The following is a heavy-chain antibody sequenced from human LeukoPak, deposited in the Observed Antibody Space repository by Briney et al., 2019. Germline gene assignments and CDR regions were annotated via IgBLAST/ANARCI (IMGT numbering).Heavy chain of an antibody. J-gene: IGHJ4*02. D-gene: IGHD6-19*01. Sequence: GRSLRLSCAASGFTFSSYGMHWVRQAPYKGLEWVAVISYDGSNKYYADFVMGRFTISRDNSKNTLYLQVNSLRADDTAVYYCAKERTGGWPFDYWGQGTLVTVSS. V-gene: IGHV3-30*18. CDR1: GFTFSSYG. CDR3: AKERTGGWPFDY. CDR2: ISYDGSNK.